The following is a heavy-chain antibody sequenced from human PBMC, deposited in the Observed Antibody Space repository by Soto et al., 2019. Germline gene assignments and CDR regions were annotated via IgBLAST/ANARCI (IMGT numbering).Heavy chain of an antibody. CDR3: ARVSGSYYYGMDV. V-gene: IGHV4-4*02. D-gene: IGHD1-26*01. CDR2: IYHSGST. J-gene: IGHJ6*02. CDR1: GGSISSSNW. Sequence: QVQLQESGPGLVKPSGTLSLTCAVSGGSISSSNWWSWVRQPPGKGLEWIGEIYHSGSTNYNPSLKSRVTISVEKSKNQLSLKLSSVTAADTAVYYCARVSGSYYYGMDVWGQGTTVTVSS.